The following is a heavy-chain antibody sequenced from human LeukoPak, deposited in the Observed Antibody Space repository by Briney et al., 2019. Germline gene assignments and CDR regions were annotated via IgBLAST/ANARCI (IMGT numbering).Heavy chain of an antibody. CDR1: GDSITSRSYY. D-gene: IGHD4-17*01. V-gene: IGHV4-39*02. CDR2: IYYSGST. Sequence: SETLSLTCTVSGDSITSRSYYWGWIRQPPGKGLDWVATIYYSGSTFYNPSLKSRVTISVDTSKNHFFLKLISVTAADTAVYYCARLHTGTYGDHSDYWGQGTLVTVSS. J-gene: IGHJ4*02. CDR3: ARLHTGTYGDHSDY.